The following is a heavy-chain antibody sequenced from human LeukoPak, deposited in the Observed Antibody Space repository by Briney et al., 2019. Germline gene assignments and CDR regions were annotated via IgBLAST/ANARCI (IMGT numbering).Heavy chain of an antibody. CDR1: GFTFSSYS. CDR2: ISSSSSYI. Sequence: PGGSLRLSCAASGFTFSSYSMNWVRQAPGKGLEWVSSISSSSSYIYYADSVKGRFTISRDNAKNSLYLQMNSLRAEDTAVYYCARYYYDSSGYYPRGMDVWGQGTTVTVSS. J-gene: IGHJ6*02. CDR3: ARYYYDSSGYYPRGMDV. D-gene: IGHD3-22*01. V-gene: IGHV3-21*01.